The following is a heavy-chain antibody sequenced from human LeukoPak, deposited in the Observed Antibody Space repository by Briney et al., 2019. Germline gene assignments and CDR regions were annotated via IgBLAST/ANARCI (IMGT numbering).Heavy chain of an antibody. Sequence: GASVKVSCKTSGHTFAGYYLHWVRQAPGQGLEWMGWINPNSGGTNYAQKFQGRVTMTRDTSISTAYMELSRLRSDDTAVYYCARDDITIFGVVSFDYWGQGTLVTVSS. V-gene: IGHV1-2*02. CDR2: INPNSGGT. D-gene: IGHD3-3*01. J-gene: IGHJ4*02. CDR1: GHTFAGYY. CDR3: ARDDITIFGVVSFDY.